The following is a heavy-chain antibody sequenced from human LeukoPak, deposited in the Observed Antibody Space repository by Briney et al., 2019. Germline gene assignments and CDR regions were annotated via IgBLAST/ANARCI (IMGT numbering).Heavy chain of an antibody. CDR1: GGSISSYY. D-gene: IGHD6-19*01. CDR3: ARHPGYSSGWYLDY. Sequence: PSETLSLTCTVSGGSISSYYWNWIRQPPGKGLEWIGYIYNSGSTNYNPSLKSRVTISVDTSKNQFSPKLSSVTAADTAVYYCARHPGYSSGWYLDYWGQGTLVPVSS. CDR2: IYNSGST. V-gene: IGHV4-59*08. J-gene: IGHJ4*02.